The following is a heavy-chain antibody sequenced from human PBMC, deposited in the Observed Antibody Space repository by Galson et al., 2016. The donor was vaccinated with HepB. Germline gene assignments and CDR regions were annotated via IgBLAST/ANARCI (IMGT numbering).Heavy chain of an antibody. CDR1: GFTCSRYT. CDR2: ISSTSKYQ. J-gene: IGHJ3*02. D-gene: IGHD2/OR15-2a*01. CDR3: ARVSFFRAFDI. V-gene: IGHV3-21*01. Sequence: SLRLSCAASGFTCSRYTMSWVRRAPGKGLEWVSSISSTSKYQSYADSVRGRFIISRDTAKTSLDLQMNSLRAEDSAIYYCARVSFFRAFDIWGQGTMVTVSS.